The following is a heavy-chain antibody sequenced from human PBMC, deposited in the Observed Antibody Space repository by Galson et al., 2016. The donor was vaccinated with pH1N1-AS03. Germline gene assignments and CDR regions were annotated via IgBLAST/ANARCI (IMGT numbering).Heavy chain of an antibody. D-gene: IGHD3-10*01. J-gene: IGHJ3*01. Sequence: SLRLSCAASGFSVRANAMSWVRQAPGKGLEWVASLDGGGDGTHYAGAVRGRFTISRNTSENTVYLQMNSLRAEDTALYYCAKDVFGWAFDVWGQGTMVTASS. CDR3: AKDVFGWAFDV. V-gene: IGHV3-23*01. CDR1: GFSVRANA. CDR2: LDGGGDGT.